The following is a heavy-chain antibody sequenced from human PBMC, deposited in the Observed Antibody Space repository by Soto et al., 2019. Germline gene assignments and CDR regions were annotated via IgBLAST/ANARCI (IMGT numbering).Heavy chain of an antibody. CDR1: GFTFISSA. J-gene: IGHJ4*02. D-gene: IGHD3-16*02. Sequence: ASVKVSCKASGFTFISSAMQWVRQARGQRLEWIGWIVVDSGNTNYAQKFQERVTITRDTSASTAYMELRSLRSDDTAVYYCAKTDYDYIWGSYRPPLYWGQGTLVTVSS. V-gene: IGHV1-58*02. CDR2: IVVDSGNT. CDR3: AKTDYDYIWGSYRPPLY.